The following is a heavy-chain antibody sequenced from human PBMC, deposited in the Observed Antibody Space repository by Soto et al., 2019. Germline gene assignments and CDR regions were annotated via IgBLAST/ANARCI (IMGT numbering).Heavy chain of an antibody. D-gene: IGHD1-7*01. Sequence: PSETLSLTCAVYGGSFSGYYWSWIRQPPGKGLEWIGEIHHSGSTNYNPSLKSRVTISVDTSKNQCSLKLSSVTAADTAVYYCARGENWNYGTFDYWGQGTLVTVSS. CDR1: GGSFSGYY. J-gene: IGHJ4*02. V-gene: IGHV4-34*01. CDR3: ARGENWNYGTFDY. CDR2: IHHSGST.